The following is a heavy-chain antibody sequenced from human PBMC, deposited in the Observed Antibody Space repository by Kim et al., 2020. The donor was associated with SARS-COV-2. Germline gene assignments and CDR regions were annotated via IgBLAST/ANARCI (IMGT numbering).Heavy chain of an antibody. CDR3: ARRESEFGELLDY. D-gene: IGHD3-10*01. J-gene: IGHJ4*02. CDR1: GYSFTNYW. V-gene: IGHV5-10-1*01. Sequence: GESLKISCRGSGYSFTNYWISWVRQMPGKGLEWMGRMDPGDSYLIYNPSFQGHVSMSIDKSINTAYLQWSSLKASDTAIYYCARRESEFGELLDYWGQGTLVTVSS. CDR2: MDPGDSYL.